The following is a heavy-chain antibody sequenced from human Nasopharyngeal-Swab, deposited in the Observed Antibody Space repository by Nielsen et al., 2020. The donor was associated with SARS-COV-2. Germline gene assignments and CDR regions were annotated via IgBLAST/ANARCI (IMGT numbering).Heavy chain of an antibody. CDR3: ARAGEGVVVPAAIVGGTYYYYYYMDV. Sequence: SVPVSCKASRYTFPSYDINCVRQATPQGLEGMGWMNPNSGNTGYAQKFQGRVTMTRNTSISTAYMELSSLRSEDTAVYYCARAGEGVVVPAAIVGGTYYYYYYMDVWGKGTTVTVSS. D-gene: IGHD2-2*02. CDR2: MNPNSGNT. J-gene: IGHJ6*03. V-gene: IGHV1-8*01. CDR1: RYTFPSYD.